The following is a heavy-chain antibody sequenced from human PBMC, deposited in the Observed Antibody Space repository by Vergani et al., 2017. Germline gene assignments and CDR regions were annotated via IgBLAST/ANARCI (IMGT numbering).Heavy chain of an antibody. CDR2: IYTSGST. CDR1: GGSISSGSYY. V-gene: IGHV4-61*02. D-gene: IGHD6-19*01. Sequence: QVQLQESGPGLVKPSQTLSLTCTVSGGSISSGSYYWSWIRQPAGKGLEWIGRIYTSGSTNSNPSLKSRVTISVDTSKNQFSLKLSSVTAADTAVYYCARVETVAGADAFDIWGQGTMVTVSS. CDR3: ARVETVAGADAFDI. J-gene: IGHJ3*02.